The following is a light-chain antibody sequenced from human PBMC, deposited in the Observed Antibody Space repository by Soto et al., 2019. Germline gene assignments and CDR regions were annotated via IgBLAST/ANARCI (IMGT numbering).Light chain of an antibody. CDR2: DAS. Sequence: ENVLTQSPATLSLSPVEVATLSCRASQSINTYLAWYQQKPGQAPRLLIYDASKRATGIPARFSGSGSGTNFTLTISSLEPEDFAVYYCQQRRSWQVTFGQGTRLET. CDR3: QQRRSWQVT. CDR1: QSINTY. V-gene: IGKV3D-11*02. J-gene: IGKJ5*01.